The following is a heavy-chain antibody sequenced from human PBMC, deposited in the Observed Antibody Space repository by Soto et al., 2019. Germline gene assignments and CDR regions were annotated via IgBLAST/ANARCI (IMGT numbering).Heavy chain of an antibody. CDR1: GFSLSTSRVG. CDR3: AHYRIFGDYMYYFDS. CDR2: IYWDDDK. V-gene: IGHV2-5*02. D-gene: IGHD4-17*01. J-gene: IGHJ4*02. Sequence: QITLKESGPTLVKPTQTLTLTCTFSGFSLSTSRVGVGWIRQPPGKALEWLALIYWDDDKRYSPSLKTRLTIXXDXSXXPVVLTMTNMDPVDTATYYCAHYRIFGDYMYYFDSWGQGTLVTVSS.